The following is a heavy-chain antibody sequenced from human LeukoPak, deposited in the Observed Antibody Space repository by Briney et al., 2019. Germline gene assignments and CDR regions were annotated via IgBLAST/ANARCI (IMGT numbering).Heavy chain of an antibody. D-gene: IGHD3-10*01. Sequence: SETLSLTCTVSGGSISNSNYYWGWIRQPPGKGLEWIGGAYYSGTTYYSPSLKSRVTISVDTSRNHFSLKLSSVTAADTVVYYCARHYITMVRGVLDYWGQGTLVTVSS. CDR2: AYYSGTT. V-gene: IGHV4-39*01. CDR1: GGSISNSNYY. J-gene: IGHJ4*02. CDR3: ARHYITMVRGVLDY.